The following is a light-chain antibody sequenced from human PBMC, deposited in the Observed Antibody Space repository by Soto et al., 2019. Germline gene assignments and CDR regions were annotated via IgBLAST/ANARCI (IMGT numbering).Light chain of an antibody. Sequence: DIQMTQSPSSVSASVGDTVTITCRASHYIDRWLAWYQQKPGKAPKLLIYDASRLRSGVPSTFSGSGPGTDFTLTITDLQPEDFATYYCQQAYSLPITFGQGTRLEIK. CDR3: QQAYSLPIT. CDR2: DAS. J-gene: IGKJ5*01. V-gene: IGKV1-12*01. CDR1: HYIDRW.